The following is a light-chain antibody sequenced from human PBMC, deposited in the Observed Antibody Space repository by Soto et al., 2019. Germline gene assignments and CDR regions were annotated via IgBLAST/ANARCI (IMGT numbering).Light chain of an antibody. CDR3: AALDDSLSAPG. J-gene: IGLJ2*01. Sequence: QSVLTQPPSASGTPGPGVTISFSGSSSNIGSNYVYWYQQRPGTAPKLLIYRNNQRPSGVPDRFSGSKSGTSASLAISGLRSEDEADYYCAALDDSLSAPGFGGGTQLTVL. CDR2: RNN. CDR1: SSNIGSNY. V-gene: IGLV1-47*01.